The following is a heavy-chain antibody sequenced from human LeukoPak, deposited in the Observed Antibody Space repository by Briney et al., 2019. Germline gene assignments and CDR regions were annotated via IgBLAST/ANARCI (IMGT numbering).Heavy chain of an antibody. Sequence: ASVKVSCKASGYTSTAYKIHWVRQAPGQGLEWMGRNNPNSGGADYAEKFQGRVTMTRDTSISTAYLELSSLRSDDTAVYYCVKEGDHGYWGQGTLVTISS. V-gene: IGHV1-2*02. CDR3: VKEGDHGY. CDR2: NNPNSGGA. D-gene: IGHD3-16*01. J-gene: IGHJ4*02. CDR1: GYTSTAYK.